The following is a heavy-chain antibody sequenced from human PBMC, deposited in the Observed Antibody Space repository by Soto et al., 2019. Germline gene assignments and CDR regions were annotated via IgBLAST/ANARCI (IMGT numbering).Heavy chain of an antibody. CDR1: GFTFSSYA. J-gene: IGHJ6*02. D-gene: IGHD5-18*01. CDR2: ISYDGSNK. V-gene: IGHV3-30-3*01. Sequence: QVQLVESGGGVVQPGRSLRLSCAASGFTFSSYAMHWVRQAPGKGLEWVAVISYDGSNKYYADSVKGRFTISRDNSKNPLYLQMNSLRAEDTAVYYCARDLGIQLWLVMDVWGQGTTVTVSS. CDR3: ARDLGIQLWLVMDV.